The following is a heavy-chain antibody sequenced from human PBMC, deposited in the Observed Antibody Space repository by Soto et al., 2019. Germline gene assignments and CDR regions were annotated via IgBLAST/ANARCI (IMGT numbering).Heavy chain of an antibody. D-gene: IGHD1-1*01. V-gene: IGHV2-5*01. J-gene: IGHJ3*02. Sequence: SGPTLVNPTQTLTLTCTFSGFSLSTSGVGVGRIRQPPGKALEWLALIYWNDDKRYSPSLKSRLTITKDTSKNQVVLTMTNMDPVDTATYYCAHRRMHYWNDEKFLDAFDIWGQGTMVTVSS. CDR2: IYWNDDK. CDR3: AHRRMHYWNDEKFLDAFDI. CDR1: GFSLSTSGVG.